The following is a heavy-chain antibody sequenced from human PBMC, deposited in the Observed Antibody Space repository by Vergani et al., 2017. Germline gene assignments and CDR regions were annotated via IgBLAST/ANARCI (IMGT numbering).Heavy chain of an antibody. J-gene: IGHJ4*02. V-gene: IGHV4-61*02. CDR3: ARDPVEGWFDY. Sequence: QVQLQESGPGLVKPSQTLSLTCTVSGGSISSGSYYWSWIRQPAGKGLEWIGRIYTSGSTNYNPSLKSRVTISVDTSKNQFSLKLSSVTAADTAVYYCARDPVEGWFDYWGQGILVTVSS. CDR2: IYTSGST. CDR1: GGSISSGSYY. D-gene: IGHD2-15*01.